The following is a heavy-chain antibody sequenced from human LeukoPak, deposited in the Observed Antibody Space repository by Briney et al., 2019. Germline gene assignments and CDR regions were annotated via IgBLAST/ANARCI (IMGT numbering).Heavy chain of an antibody. CDR2: ISAYNGNT. CDR1: GYTFTSYG. Sequence: ASVKVSCKASGYTFTSYGISWVRQAPGQVLEWMGWISAYNGNTNYAQKLQGRVTMTTDTSTSTAYMELRSLRSDDTAVYYCARAYGPGTSDHPDYWGQGTLVTVSS. D-gene: IGHD3-10*01. J-gene: IGHJ4*02. CDR3: ARAYGPGTSDHPDY. V-gene: IGHV1-18*01.